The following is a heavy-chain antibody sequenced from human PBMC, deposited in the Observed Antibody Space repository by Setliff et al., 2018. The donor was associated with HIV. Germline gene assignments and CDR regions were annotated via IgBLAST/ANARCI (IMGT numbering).Heavy chain of an antibody. Sequence: PGGSLRLSCAASGFTFSTYPMSWIRQAPGKGLEWVSYISSSSSYTNYADSVKGRFTISRDNAKNSLYLQMNSLRAEDTAVYYCARASYYYDSSGWVDYWGQGTLVTVSS. CDR3: ARASYYYDSSGWVDY. CDR1: GFTFSTYP. CDR2: ISSSSSYT. V-gene: IGHV3-11*03. J-gene: IGHJ4*02. D-gene: IGHD3-22*01.